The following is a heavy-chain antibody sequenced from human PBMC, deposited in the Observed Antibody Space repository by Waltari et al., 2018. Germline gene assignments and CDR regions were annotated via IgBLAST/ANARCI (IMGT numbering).Heavy chain of an antibody. Sequence: EVHLVESGGVCVQPGESLSLYCAASGFTFSTYNMNWVRPATGKGLEWVSYISSSTTTYYADYVKGRFTISRDNAKNSLYLQMNSLRAEDTALYYCARGRDGYIQDVFDIWGQGTMVSVSS. CDR1: GFTFSTYN. CDR2: ISSSTTT. CDR3: ARGRDGYIQDVFDI. V-gene: IGHV3-48*01. J-gene: IGHJ3*02. D-gene: IGHD5-12*01.